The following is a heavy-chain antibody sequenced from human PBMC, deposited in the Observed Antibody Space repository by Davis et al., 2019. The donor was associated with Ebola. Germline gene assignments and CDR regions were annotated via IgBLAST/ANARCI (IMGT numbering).Heavy chain of an antibody. D-gene: IGHD6-6*01. CDR1: GGSFSGYY. Sequence: PSETLSLTCAVYGGSFSGYYWSWIRQPPGKGLEWIGEINHSGSTNYNPSLKSRVTISVDTSKNQFSLKLSSVTAADTAVYYCARGGIAPLRPFDYWGQGTLVTVSS. J-gene: IGHJ4*02. CDR2: INHSGST. CDR3: ARGGIAPLRPFDY. V-gene: IGHV4-34*01.